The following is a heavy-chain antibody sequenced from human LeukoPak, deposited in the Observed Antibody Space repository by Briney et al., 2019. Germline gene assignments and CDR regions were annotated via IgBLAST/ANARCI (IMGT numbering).Heavy chain of an antibody. V-gene: IGHV1-69*13. CDR3: ARTRYDSSGYNYYYYGMDV. J-gene: IGHJ6*02. CDR2: IIPIFGTA. Sequence: SVKVSCKASGGTFSGYAISWVRQAPGQGLEWMGGIIPIFGTANYAQKFQGRVTITADESTSTAYMELSSLRSEDTAVYYCARTRYDSSGYNYYYYGMDVWGQGTTVTVSS. D-gene: IGHD3-22*01. CDR1: GGTFSGYA.